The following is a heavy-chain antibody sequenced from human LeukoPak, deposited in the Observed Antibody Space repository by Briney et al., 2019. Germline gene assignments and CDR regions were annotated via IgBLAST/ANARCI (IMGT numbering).Heavy chain of an antibody. V-gene: IGHV4-34*01. CDR3: ARRRGDGDYRPES. CDR2: INHSGST. D-gene: IGHD4-17*01. Sequence: SETLSLTCAVYGGSFSGYYWSWIRQPPGKGLEWIGEINHSGSTNYNPSLKSRVTISVDTSKNQFSLKLSSVTAADTAVYYCARRRGDGDYRPESWGQGTLVTVSS. CDR1: GGSFSGYY. J-gene: IGHJ5*02.